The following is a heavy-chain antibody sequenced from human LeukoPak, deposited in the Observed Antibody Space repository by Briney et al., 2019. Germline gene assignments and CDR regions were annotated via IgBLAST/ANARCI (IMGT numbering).Heavy chain of an antibody. CDR2: ISGSGGTT. D-gene: IGHD4-17*01. J-gene: IGHJ4*02. CDR3: ATGGDTHYASFDY. Sequence: GGSLRLSCAASGFTFSSYAMSWFRQAPGKGLERVSTISGSGGTTHYADSVKGRFTISRDNSKNALYLQMNSLRAEDTAVYYCATGGDTHYASFDYWGQGTLVTVSS. CDR1: GFTFSSYA. V-gene: IGHV3-23*01.